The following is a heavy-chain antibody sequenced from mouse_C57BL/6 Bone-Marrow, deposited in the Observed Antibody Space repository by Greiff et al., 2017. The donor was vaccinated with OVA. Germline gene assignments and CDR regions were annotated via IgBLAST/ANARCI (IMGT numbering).Heavy chain of an antibody. CDR3: ARDDGSSYGAY. V-gene: IGHV5-4*03. J-gene: IGHJ3*01. CDR2: ISDGGSYT. Sequence: EVKLMESGGGLVKPGGSLKLSCAASGFTFSSYAMSWVRQTPEKRLEWVATISDGGSYTYYPDNVKGRFTISRDNAKNNLYLQMSHLKSEDTAMYYCARDDGSSYGAYWGQGTLVTVSA. D-gene: IGHD1-1*01. CDR1: GFTFSSYA.